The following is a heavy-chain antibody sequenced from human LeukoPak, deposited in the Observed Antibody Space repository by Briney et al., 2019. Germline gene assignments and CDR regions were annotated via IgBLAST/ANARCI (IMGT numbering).Heavy chain of an antibody. V-gene: IGHV3-23*01. D-gene: IGHD3-16*01. CDR3: AKQLPGGGFYFHY. Sequence: GGSLRLSCAASGFTFSSYAMSWVRQAPGEGLEWVSGISGGGETTYYADSVKGRFTISRDNSKNTLYLQMNSLRAEDTAVYYWAKQLPGGGFYFHYGGQETLAPVSS. CDR2: ISGGGETT. CDR1: GFTFSSYA. J-gene: IGHJ4*02.